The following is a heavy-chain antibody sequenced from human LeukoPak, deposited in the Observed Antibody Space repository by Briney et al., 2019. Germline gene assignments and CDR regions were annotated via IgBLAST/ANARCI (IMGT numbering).Heavy chain of an antibody. CDR2: ISSSSTTI. V-gene: IGHV3-48*01. CDR3: ASSRLGGYFDY. D-gene: IGHD3-16*01. CDR1: GFTFSSYS. J-gene: IGHJ4*02. Sequence: PGGSLRLSCAASGFTFSSYSMNWVRQAPGKGLEWVSYISSSSTTIYDADSVKGPFTISRDNAKNSLYLQMNSLRAEDTAVYYCASSRLGGYFDYWGQGTLVTVSA.